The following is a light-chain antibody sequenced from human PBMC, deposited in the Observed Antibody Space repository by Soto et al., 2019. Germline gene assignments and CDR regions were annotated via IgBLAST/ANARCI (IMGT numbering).Light chain of an antibody. CDR1: QGIGSA. Sequence: IQLTQSPSSLSASVGDRVTITCRASQGIGSALAWYQQKPGKAPKLLIYDASDLETGVPSRFSGSGSGTGFTFTISSLQPEDFATYYCQQYESLPLTFGQGTRLEIK. CDR3: QQYESLPLT. J-gene: IGKJ5*01. CDR2: DAS. V-gene: IGKV1-33*01.